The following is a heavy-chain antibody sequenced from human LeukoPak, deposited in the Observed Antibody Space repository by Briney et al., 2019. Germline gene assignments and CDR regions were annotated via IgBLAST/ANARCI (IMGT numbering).Heavy chain of an antibody. Sequence: PGGSLRLSCATSGFTFGDYGMSWVRQAPGKGLEWVSGINWNGGSTGYADSVKSRFTISRDNAEKSLYLQVNSLRAEDTGIYYCAREGSNLVVVTAATNAFDIWGQGTMVTVSS. J-gene: IGHJ3*02. D-gene: IGHD2-2*01. V-gene: IGHV3-20*04. CDR2: INWNGGST. CDR3: AREGSNLVVVTAATNAFDI. CDR1: GFTFGDYG.